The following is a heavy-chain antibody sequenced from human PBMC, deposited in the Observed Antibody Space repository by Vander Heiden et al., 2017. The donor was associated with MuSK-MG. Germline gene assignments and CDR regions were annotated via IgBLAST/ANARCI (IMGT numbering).Heavy chain of an antibody. D-gene: IGHD3-10*01. CDR2: ISGSGGTT. CDR1: VFIFSTYA. V-gene: IGHV3-23*01. CDR3: AKGFYGSGSYYVPDY. Sequence: VQLLESGGGSVKPGGSLRLPCAARVFIFSTYATSWVRRAPGKGLEWVSAISGSGGTTYDADSVKGRFTFSRDNSKNTLFLQMNSLRAEDTAVYYCAKGFYGSGSYYVPDYWGQGTLVTVSS. J-gene: IGHJ4*02.